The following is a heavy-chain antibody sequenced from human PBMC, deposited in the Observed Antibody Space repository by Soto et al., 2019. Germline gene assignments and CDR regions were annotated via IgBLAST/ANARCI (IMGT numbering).Heavy chain of an antibody. J-gene: IGHJ4*02. CDR3: VRDLLGSGGHFDY. CDR2: IWYDGSNT. CDR1: GFIFSSFG. V-gene: IGHV3-33*01. Sequence: GGSLRLSCAASGFIFSSFGMHWVRPAPGKGLEWVAHIWYDGSNTYYADSVKGRFTISRDNSRNTLYLQMNSLRAEDTAVYHCVRDLLGSGGHFDYWGQGXPVTVYS. D-gene: IGHD7-27*01.